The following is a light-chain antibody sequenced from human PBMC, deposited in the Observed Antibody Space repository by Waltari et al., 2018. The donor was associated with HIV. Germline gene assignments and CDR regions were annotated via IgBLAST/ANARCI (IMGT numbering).Light chain of an antibody. CDR3: QQYDTSPPYT. CDR1: QSVTNNY. Sequence: DIVLTQSPGTLSLSPGGRATLSCRASQSVTNNYLAWFHHKPGQAPRLLIYGATSRATGSPDRFSGGGSGTDFALTISRVQPEDFAVYYCQQYDTSPPYTFGRGTKLDIK. CDR2: GAT. V-gene: IGKV3-20*01. J-gene: IGKJ2*01.